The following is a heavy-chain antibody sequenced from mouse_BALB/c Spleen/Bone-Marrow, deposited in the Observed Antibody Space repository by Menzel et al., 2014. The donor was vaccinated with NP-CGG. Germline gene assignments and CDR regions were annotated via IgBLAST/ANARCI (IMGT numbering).Heavy chain of an antibody. CDR1: GFTFSSYG. V-gene: IGHV5-6-3*01. Sequence: EVKLVESGGGLVKPGGSLKLSCAASGFTFSSYGMSWVRQTPDKRLEFVATINTNGGDTYYPDSVKGRFTISRDNAKHPXXXXXSSLESEDTAIYYCARGVDYXXXXXXWGXXXLVTVSA. CDR3: ARGVDYXXXXXX. J-gene: IGHJ3*01. CDR2: INTNGGDT. D-gene: IGHD2-4*01.